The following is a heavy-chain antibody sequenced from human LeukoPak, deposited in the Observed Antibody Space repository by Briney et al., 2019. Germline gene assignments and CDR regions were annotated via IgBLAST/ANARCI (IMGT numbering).Heavy chain of an antibody. Sequence: SETLSLTCAVYGGSFSGYYWSWIRQPPGKGLEWIGEINHSGSTNYNPSLKSRVTISVDTSKNQFSLKLSSVPAADTAVYYCASGNIVVVPAAIFHWFDPWGQGTLVTVSS. CDR1: GGSFSGYY. V-gene: IGHV4-34*01. J-gene: IGHJ5*02. CDR3: ASGNIVVVPAAIFHWFDP. CDR2: INHSGST. D-gene: IGHD2-2*01.